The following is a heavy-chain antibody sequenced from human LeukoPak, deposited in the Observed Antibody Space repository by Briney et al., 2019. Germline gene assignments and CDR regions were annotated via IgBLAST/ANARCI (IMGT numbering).Heavy chain of an antibody. D-gene: IGHD5-18*01. J-gene: IGHJ3*02. Sequence: PGGSLRLSCAASGFTFSSYSMNWVRQAPGKGLEWVSSISSSSSYIYYADSVKGRFTISRDNAKNSLYLQMNSLRAEDTAVYYCARDALIYSCGFYAFDIRGQGTMVTVSS. CDR1: GFTFSSYS. CDR3: ARDALIYSCGFYAFDI. V-gene: IGHV3-21*01. CDR2: ISSSSSYI.